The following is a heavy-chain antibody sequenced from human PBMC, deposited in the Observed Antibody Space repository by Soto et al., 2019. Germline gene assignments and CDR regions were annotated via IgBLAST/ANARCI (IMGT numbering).Heavy chain of an antibody. Sequence: LRLSCAASGFTFSSYAMHWVRQAPGKGLEWVAVISYDGSNKYYADSVKGRFTISRDNSKNTLYLQMNSLRAEDTAVYYCARDRDVDTAMVLFDYWGQGTLVTVSS. CDR1: GFTFSSYA. CDR2: ISYDGSNK. D-gene: IGHD5-18*01. V-gene: IGHV3-30-3*01. CDR3: ARDRDVDTAMVLFDY. J-gene: IGHJ4*02.